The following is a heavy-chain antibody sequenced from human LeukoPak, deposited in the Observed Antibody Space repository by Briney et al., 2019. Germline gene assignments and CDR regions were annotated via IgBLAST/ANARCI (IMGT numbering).Heavy chain of an antibody. J-gene: IGHJ6*03. V-gene: IGHV3-30*02. Sequence: GGSLRLSXAASGFTFSSHGMHWVCQAPGKGLEWVTFIRFDGSGKYYIDSVKGRFTISRDNSKKMLYLQMNSLRPEDSAVYYCAKDPKYCGTRSCDSYFYHMDVWGKGTTVTVSS. CDR1: GFTFSSHG. D-gene: IGHD2-21*01. CDR3: AKDPKYCGTRSCDSYFYHMDV. CDR2: IRFDGSGK.